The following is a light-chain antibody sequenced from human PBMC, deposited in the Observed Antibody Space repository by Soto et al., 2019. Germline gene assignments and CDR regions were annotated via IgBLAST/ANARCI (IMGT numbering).Light chain of an antibody. CDR2: DVS. V-gene: IGKV3-15*01. J-gene: IGKJ1*01. CDR3: QQYNNWPPWT. Sequence: EIVMTQSPATLSVSPGERATLSCRASQNVGSNLAWYQQKPGQAPRLLIYDVSTRVTGLPARFSGSGSGTEFTLTVSSLQSEDFAVYYYQQYNNWPPWTFGQGTKVEIK. CDR1: QNVGSN.